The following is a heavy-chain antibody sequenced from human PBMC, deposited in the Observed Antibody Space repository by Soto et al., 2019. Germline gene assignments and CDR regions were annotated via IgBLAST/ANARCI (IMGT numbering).Heavy chain of an antibody. CDR3: ARGDYYDSSGYYP. Sequence: PSETLSLTCTVSGGSISSGGYYWSWIRQHPGKGLEWIGYIYYSGSTYYNPSLKSRVTISVDTSKNQFSLKLSSVTAADTAVYYCARGDYYDSSGYYPWGQGNLVTVSS. D-gene: IGHD3-22*01. V-gene: IGHV4-31*03. J-gene: IGHJ5*02. CDR2: IYYSGST. CDR1: GGSISSGGYY.